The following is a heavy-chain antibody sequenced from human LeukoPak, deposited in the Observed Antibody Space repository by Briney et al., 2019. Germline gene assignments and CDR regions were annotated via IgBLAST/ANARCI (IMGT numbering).Heavy chain of an antibody. Sequence: PGGSLRLSCAGSGFTFSSYAMSWVRQAPGKGLEWVSAISGSGGSTYYADSVKGRFTISRDNSKNTLYLQMNSLRAEDTAVYYCARHTAPVYYYYMDVWGKGTTVTVSS. CDR3: ARHTAPVYYYYMDV. CDR2: ISGSGGST. J-gene: IGHJ6*03. V-gene: IGHV3-23*01. CDR1: GFTFSSYA.